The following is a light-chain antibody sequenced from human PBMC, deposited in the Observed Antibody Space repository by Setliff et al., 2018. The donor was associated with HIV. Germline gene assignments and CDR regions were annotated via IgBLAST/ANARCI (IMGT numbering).Light chain of an antibody. CDR3: SSYTSSITYV. Sequence: QPALAQPASVSGSPGQSITIYCSGTSSDVGGYNYVSWYQQHPGKAPKLMIYGVSERPSGVSNRFSGSKSGYTASLTISGLQAEDEADYYCSSYTSSITYVFGTGTKATVL. CDR1: SSDVGGYNY. J-gene: IGLJ1*01. CDR2: GVS. V-gene: IGLV2-14*03.